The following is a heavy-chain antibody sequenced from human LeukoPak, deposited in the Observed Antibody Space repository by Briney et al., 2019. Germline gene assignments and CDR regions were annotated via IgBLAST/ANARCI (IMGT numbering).Heavy chain of an antibody. CDR2: IGSSGGGI. CDR3: AIDPNWGTHS. CDR1: GFTFSTYT. V-gene: IGHV3-23*01. J-gene: IGHJ4*02. Sequence: EGSLRLSCAASGFTFSTYTIYWVRHPPGKRLEWVSIIGSSGGGIHYADSVKGRFTISRDNSKNALYLQMNSLSVEDTAVYYCAIDPNWGTHSWGQGVLVTVSS. D-gene: IGHD7-27*01.